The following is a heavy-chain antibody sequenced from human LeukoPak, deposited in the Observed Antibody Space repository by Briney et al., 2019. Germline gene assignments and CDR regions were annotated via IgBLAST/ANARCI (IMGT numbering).Heavy chain of an antibody. V-gene: IGHV4-61*05. CDR3: ARVMLDYYYYMDA. CDR2: IYYSGST. CDR1: GGSISSSSYY. J-gene: IGHJ6*03. D-gene: IGHD3-10*02. Sequence: PSETLSLTCTVSGGSISSSSYYWGWIRQPPGKGLEWIGYIYYSGSTNYNPSLKSRVTISVDTSKNQFSLKLSSVTAADTAVYYCARVMLDYYYYMDAWGKGTTVTVSS.